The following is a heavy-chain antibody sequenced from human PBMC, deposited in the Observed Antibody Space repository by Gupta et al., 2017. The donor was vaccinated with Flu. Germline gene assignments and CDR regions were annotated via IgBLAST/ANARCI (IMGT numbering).Heavy chain of an antibody. CDR3: ARGAMVGATGGFDI. V-gene: IGHV3-30-3*01. D-gene: IGHD1-26*01. CDR2: ISYDGSNK. J-gene: IGHJ3*02. Sequence: RQAPGKGLEWVAVISYDGSNKYHADSVEGRFTISRDSSKNTLHLQMNSLRAEDTAVYYCARGAMVGATGGFDIWGLGTKVTVSS.